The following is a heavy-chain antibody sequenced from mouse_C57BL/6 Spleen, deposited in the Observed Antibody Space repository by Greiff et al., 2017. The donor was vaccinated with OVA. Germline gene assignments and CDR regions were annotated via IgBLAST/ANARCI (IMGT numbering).Heavy chain of an antibody. CDR2: IRNKANGYTT. D-gene: IGHD2-4*01. CDR1: GFTFTDYY. V-gene: IGHV7-3*01. CDR3: ARSYYDFAWFAY. J-gene: IGHJ3*01. Sequence: EVKLVESGGGLVQPGGSLSLSCAASGFTFTDYYMSWVRQPPGKALEWLGFIRNKANGYTTEYSASVKGRFTISRDKSQSILYLQMNALRAEDSATYDCARSYYDFAWFAYWGQGTLVTVSA.